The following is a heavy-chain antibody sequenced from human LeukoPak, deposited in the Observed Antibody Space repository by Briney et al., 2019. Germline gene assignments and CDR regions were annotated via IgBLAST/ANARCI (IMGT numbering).Heavy chain of an antibody. J-gene: IGHJ6*03. D-gene: IGHD5-18*01. CDR1: GFTFSSYE. Sequence: PGGSLRLSCTASGFTFSSYEMNWVRQSPGKGLEWVSYISGGGSTIYSADSVKGRFTISRDNAKNSLYLQTNSLRAEDTAVYYCARVRGYSYGFSYYMDVWGKGTTVTVSS. V-gene: IGHV3-48*03. CDR3: ARVRGYSYGFSYYMDV. CDR2: ISGGGSTI.